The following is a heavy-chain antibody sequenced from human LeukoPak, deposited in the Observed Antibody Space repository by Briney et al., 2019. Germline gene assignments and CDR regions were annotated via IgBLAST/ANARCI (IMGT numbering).Heavy chain of an antibody. CDR1: GYTFTSYY. CDR2: INPSGGST. CDR3: ARVEWELPFDY. J-gene: IGHJ4*02. D-gene: IGHD1-26*01. V-gene: IGHV1-46*01. Sequence: ASVKVSCKASGYTFTSYYMHWVRQAPGQGLEWMGIINPSGGSTSYAQKFQGRVTMTRDTSTSTVYMELSSLRSDDTAVYYCARVEWELPFDYWGQGTLVTVSS.